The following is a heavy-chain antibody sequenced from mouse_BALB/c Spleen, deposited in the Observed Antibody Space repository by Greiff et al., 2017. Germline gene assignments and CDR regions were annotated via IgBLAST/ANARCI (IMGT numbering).Heavy chain of an antibody. J-gene: IGHJ3*01. V-gene: IGHV5-9-4*01. CDR2: ISSGGSYT. CDR3: ARFTTATGAWFAY. CDR1: GFTFSSYP. Sequence: EVQRVESGGGLVKPGGSLKLSCAASGFTFSSYPMSWVRQSPEKRLEWVAEISSGGSYTYYPDTVTGRFTISRDNAKNTLYLEMSSLRSEDTAMYYCARFTTATGAWFAYWGQGTLVTVSA. D-gene: IGHD1-2*01.